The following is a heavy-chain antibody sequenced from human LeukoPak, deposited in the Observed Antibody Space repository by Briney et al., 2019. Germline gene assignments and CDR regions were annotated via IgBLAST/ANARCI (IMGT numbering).Heavy chain of an antibody. J-gene: IGHJ4*02. V-gene: IGHV3-23*01. CDR2: ISGSGGST. CDR1: GLSFSNEW. CDR3: AKEVGGFDY. Sequence: GGSLRLSCAASGLSFSNEWMSWVRQAPGKGLEWVSAISGSGGSTYYADSVKGRFTISRDNSKNTLYLQMNSLRAEDTAVYYCAKEVGGFDYWGQGTLVTVSS. D-gene: IGHD4-23*01.